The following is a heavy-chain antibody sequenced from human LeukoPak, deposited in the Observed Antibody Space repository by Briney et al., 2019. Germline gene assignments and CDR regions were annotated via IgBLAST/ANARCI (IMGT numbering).Heavy chain of an antibody. J-gene: IGHJ5*02. CDR1: GGSISSSSYY. V-gene: IGHV4-39*07. D-gene: IGHD3-3*01. CDR2: IYYSGST. Sequence: SETLSLTCTVSGGSISSSSYYWGWIRQPPGKGLEWIGSIYYSGSTYYNPSLKSGVTISVNTSNNQFSLKLRSVTAADTAVYYCARDVSRLAPYYDFWSGYYTGNWFDPWGQGTLVTVSS. CDR3: ARDVSRLAPYYDFWSGYYTGNWFDP.